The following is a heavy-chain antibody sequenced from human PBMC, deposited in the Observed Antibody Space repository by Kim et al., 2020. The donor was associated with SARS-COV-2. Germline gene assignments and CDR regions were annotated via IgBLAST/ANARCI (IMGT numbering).Heavy chain of an antibody. J-gene: IGHJ4*02. D-gene: IGHD3-10*01. CDR1: GGSVSSGSYY. CDR3: AGGEVREPGVLGY. Sequence: SETLSLTCTVSGGSVSSGSYYWSWIRQPPGKGLEWIGYIYYSGSTNYNPSLKSRVTISVDTSKNQFSLKLSSVTAADTAVYYCAGGEVREPGVLGYWGQG. CDR2: IYYSGST. V-gene: IGHV4-61*01.